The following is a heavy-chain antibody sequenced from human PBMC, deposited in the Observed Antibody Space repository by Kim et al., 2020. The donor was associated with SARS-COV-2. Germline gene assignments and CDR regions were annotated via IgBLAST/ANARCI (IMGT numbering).Heavy chain of an antibody. V-gene: IGHV4-39*01. J-gene: IGHJ6*02. CDR3: ARGGDCCPNYYCYYGMDV. Sequence: SETLSLTCTVSGGSISSSSYYWGWIRQPPGKGLEWIGSIYYSGSTYYNPSLKSLVTISVDTSKNQFSLKLSSVTAADTAVYYCARGGDCCPNYYCYYGMDVWGRGTTVPVSS. CDR1: GGSISSSSYY. CDR2: IYYSGST. D-gene: IGHD2-21*02.